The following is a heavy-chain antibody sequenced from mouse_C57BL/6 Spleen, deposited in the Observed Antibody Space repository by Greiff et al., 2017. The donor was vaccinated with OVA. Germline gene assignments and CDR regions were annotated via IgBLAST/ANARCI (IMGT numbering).Heavy chain of an antibody. J-gene: IGHJ4*01. CDR1: GFTFSNYW. Sequence: DVKLQESGGGLVQPGGSMKLSCVASGFTFSNYWMNWVRQSPEKGLEWVAQIRLKSDNYATHYAESVKGRFTISRDDSKSSVYLQMNNLRAEDTGIYYCTGTTVVAPYAMDYWGQGTSVTVSS. D-gene: IGHD1-1*01. CDR3: TGTTVVAPYAMDY. CDR2: IRLKSDNYAT. V-gene: IGHV6-3*01.